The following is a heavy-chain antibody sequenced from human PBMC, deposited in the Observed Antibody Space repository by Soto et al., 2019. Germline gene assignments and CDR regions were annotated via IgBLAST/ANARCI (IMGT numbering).Heavy chain of an antibody. V-gene: IGHV1-3*01. Sequence: ASVKVSCKASGYTFTSYAMHWVRQVAGQRLEWMGWINAVNGNTKYSQEFQGIVTITRDTSACTAYMELSSLRSEDTAVYYCAKDYCDSSGYYPSALLFDYWGQGTLVTVSS. D-gene: IGHD3-22*01. CDR3: AKDYCDSSGYYPSALLFDY. CDR1: GYTFTSYA. J-gene: IGHJ4*02. CDR2: INAVNGNT.